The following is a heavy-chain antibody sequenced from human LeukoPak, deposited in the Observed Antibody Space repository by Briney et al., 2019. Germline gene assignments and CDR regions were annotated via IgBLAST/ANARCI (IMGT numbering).Heavy chain of an antibody. J-gene: IGHJ4*02. CDR3: AKGIRYQLLHRGIDQ. CDR1: GFMFDDYA. V-gene: IGHV3-9*01. D-gene: IGHD2-2*01. Sequence: PGRSLRLSCAASGFMFDDYAMYWVRQVPGKGLEWVSGISWNSGSKGYADSVKGRFTVSRDNAKNSLYLQMNSLRREDTALYYCAKGIRYQLLHRGIDQWGQGTLVTVSS. CDR2: ISWNSGSK.